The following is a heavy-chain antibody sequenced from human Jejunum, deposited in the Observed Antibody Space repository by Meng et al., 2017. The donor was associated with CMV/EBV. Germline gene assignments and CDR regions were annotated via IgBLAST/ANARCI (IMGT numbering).Heavy chain of an antibody. CDR2: IHIDGST. D-gene: IGHD5-12*01. CDR3: ARTVATSHNYYFVQ. V-gene: IGHV3-66*01. CDR1: GFTVASNY. J-gene: IGHJ4*02. Sequence: EVQLVESGGGLVLPGGSLRLSCAASGFTVASNYMSWVRQAPGRGLEWVSVIHIDGSTYYADSVKGRFTISRDNSKNTMYLQMNSLGVEDTAVFYCARTVATSHNYYFVQWGQGTLVTVSS.